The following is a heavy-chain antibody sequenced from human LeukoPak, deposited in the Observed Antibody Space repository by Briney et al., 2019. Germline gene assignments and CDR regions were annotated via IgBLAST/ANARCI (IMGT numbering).Heavy chain of an antibody. CDR2: RNPADSDT. CDR3: ARHVSSSRVAYDV. V-gene: IGHV5-51*01. Sequence: GESLKISCKGSGYTFTKYWIGWVRQMPGKGLEWMGLRNPADSDTRYSPSFQGQVTISVDKSISTAYLEWSSPKTSDTAMYYCARHVSSSRVAYDVWGQGTMVTVSS. J-gene: IGHJ3*01. D-gene: IGHD5/OR15-5a*01. CDR1: GYTFTKYW.